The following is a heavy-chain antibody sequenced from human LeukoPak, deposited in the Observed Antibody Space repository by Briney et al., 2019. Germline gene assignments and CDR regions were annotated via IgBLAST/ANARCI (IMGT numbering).Heavy chain of an antibody. J-gene: IGHJ4*02. CDR2: IGSSVSTR. Sequence: GGSLRLSCAVSGFTFSSYSMNWVRRAPGKGLEWVSYIGSSVSTRYYADSVKGRFTISRDNVKHSLYLQMNSLRAEDTAVYYCAREGSDFWSGYSKGYFDYWGQGTLVTVSS. D-gene: IGHD3-3*01. CDR3: AREGSDFWSGYSKGYFDY. CDR1: GFTFSSYS. V-gene: IGHV3-48*01.